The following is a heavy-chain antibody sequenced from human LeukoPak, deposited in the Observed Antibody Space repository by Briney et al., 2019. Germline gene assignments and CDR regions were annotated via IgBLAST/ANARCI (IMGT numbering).Heavy chain of an antibody. Sequence: GGSLRLSCAASRFTFSSYSMNWVRQAPGKGLEWVSFISSSSSYIYYADSVKGRFTISRDNAKNSLYVQMNSLRAEDTAVYYCARGEYGSGNYHIDYWGQGTLVTVSS. V-gene: IGHV3-21*01. CDR2: ISSSSSYI. J-gene: IGHJ4*02. CDR3: ARGEYGSGNYHIDY. D-gene: IGHD3-10*01. CDR1: RFTFSSYS.